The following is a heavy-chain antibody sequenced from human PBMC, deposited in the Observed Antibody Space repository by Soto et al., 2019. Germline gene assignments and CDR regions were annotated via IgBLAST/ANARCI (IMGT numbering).Heavy chain of an antibody. CDR1: GGSFSGYY. CDR3: GRELVSGSVVVPAATRMDV. V-gene: IGHV4-34*01. D-gene: IGHD2-2*01. J-gene: IGHJ6*02. Sequence: SETLSLTCAVYGGSFSGYYWSWIRQPPGKGLEWIGEINHSGSTNYNPSLKSRVTISVDTSKNQFSLKLSSVTAADTAVYYCGRELVSGSVVVPAATRMDVWGQGTTVTVSS. CDR2: INHSGST.